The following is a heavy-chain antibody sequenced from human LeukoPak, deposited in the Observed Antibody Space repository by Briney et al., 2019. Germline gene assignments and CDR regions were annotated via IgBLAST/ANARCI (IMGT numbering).Heavy chain of an antibody. CDR1: GFTFSSYS. V-gene: IGHV3-9*01. CDR3: AKDSEQTYYYGMDV. D-gene: IGHD6-13*01. Sequence: GGSLRLSCAASGFTFSSYSMNWVRQAPGKGLEWVSGISWNSGSIGYADSVKGRFTISRDNAKNSLYLQMNSLRAEDTALYYCAKDSEQTYYYGMDVWGQGTTVTVSS. J-gene: IGHJ6*02. CDR2: ISWNSGSI.